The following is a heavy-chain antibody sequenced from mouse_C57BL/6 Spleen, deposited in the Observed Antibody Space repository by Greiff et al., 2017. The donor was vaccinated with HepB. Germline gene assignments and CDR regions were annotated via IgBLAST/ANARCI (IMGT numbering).Heavy chain of an antibody. V-gene: IGHV14-3*01. CDR2: IYPRDGST. D-gene: IGHD2-2*01. J-gene: IGHJ2*01. CDR3: ANGYRYYFDY. Sequence: VHVKQSVAELVRPGASVKLSCTASGFNIKNTYMHWVKQSPEQGLEWIGYIYPRDGSTKYNEKFKGKATLTADKSSSTTYMQLNILTSEDSAVYVCANGYRYYFDYWGQGTTRTVSS. CDR1: GFNIKNTY.